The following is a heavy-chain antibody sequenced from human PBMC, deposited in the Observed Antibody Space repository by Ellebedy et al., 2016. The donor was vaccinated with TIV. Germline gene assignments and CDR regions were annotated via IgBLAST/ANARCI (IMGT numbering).Heavy chain of an antibody. J-gene: IGHJ4*02. V-gene: IGHV4-59*11. CDR2: SSYNGNT. CDR1: GVSISGHW. Sequence: MPSETLSLTCSVSGVSISGHWWSWIRHPPGKGLEWIGYSSYNGNTNYNPSLKSRVTISVDTSKNQFSLKLSSVTAADTAVYYCASTTVTTLDYWGQGTMVTVSS. CDR3: ASTTVTTLDY. D-gene: IGHD4-17*01.